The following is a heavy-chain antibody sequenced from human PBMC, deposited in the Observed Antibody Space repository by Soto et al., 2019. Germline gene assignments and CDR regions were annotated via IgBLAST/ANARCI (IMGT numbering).Heavy chain of an antibody. J-gene: IGHJ6*02. CDR3: ARVRIWFGELHLYGLDV. CDR1: GGSISSSNW. V-gene: IGHV4-4*02. CDR2: IYHSGST. Sequence: QVQLQESGPGLVKPSGTLSLTCAVSGGSISSSNWWSWVRQPPGKGLEWIGEIYHSGSTNYNPSLQRRLTISVDKSKNQFSLKLSSVTAADTAVYYCARVRIWFGELHLYGLDVWGQGTTVTVSS. D-gene: IGHD3-10*01.